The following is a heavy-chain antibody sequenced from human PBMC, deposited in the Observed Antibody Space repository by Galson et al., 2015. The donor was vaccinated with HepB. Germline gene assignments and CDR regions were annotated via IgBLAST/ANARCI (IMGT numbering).Heavy chain of an antibody. Sequence: SLRLSCAASGFTFSSYSMNWVRQAPGKGLEWVSYISSSSSTIYYADSVEGRFTISRDNAKNSLYLQMNSLRDEDTAVYYCARDEDSGYDVGWFDPWGQGTLVTVSS. D-gene: IGHD5-12*01. CDR3: ARDEDSGYDVGWFDP. CDR2: ISSSSSTI. J-gene: IGHJ5*02. CDR1: GFTFSSYS. V-gene: IGHV3-48*02.